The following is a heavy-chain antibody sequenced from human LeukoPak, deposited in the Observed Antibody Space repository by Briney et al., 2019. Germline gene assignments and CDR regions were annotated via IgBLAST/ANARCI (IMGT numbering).Heavy chain of an antibody. J-gene: IGHJ4*02. D-gene: IGHD5-18*01. CDR3: AREVVDTAMALWV. V-gene: IGHV3-30-3*01. CDR1: GFTFSSYA. Sequence: GGSLRLSCAASGFTFSSYAMHWVRQAPGKGLEWVAVISYDGSNKYYADSVKGRFTISRDNAKNSLFLQMNSLRDEDTAVYYCAREVVDTAMALWVWGQGTLVTVSS. CDR2: ISYDGSNK.